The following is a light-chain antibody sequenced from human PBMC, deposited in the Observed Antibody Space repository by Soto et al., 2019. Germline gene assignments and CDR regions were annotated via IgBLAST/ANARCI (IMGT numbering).Light chain of an antibody. CDR3: QHYGSSPRT. Sequence: EIVLTQSPGTLSLSPGERATLSCRASQSVSSSHLAWYQQKPGQAPRLFMYGASNRATGIPDRFSGSGSGKDFTLSISRLEPEDFAVYYCQHYGSSPRTFGQGTKV. V-gene: IGKV3-20*01. CDR1: QSVSSSH. CDR2: GAS. J-gene: IGKJ2*01.